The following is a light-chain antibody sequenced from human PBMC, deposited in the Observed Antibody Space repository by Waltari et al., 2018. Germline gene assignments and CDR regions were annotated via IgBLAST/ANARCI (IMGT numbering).Light chain of an antibody. Sequence: SCRASESVSRALAWYQQKPGQAPRLLIYGASTRATGIPDRCSGSGSGTDFSLTISRLEPDDFAVYYCQHYFRLPVTFGQGTTVEI. J-gene: IGKJ1*01. V-gene: IGKV3-20*01. CDR2: GAS. CDR1: ESVSRA. CDR3: QHYFRLPVT.